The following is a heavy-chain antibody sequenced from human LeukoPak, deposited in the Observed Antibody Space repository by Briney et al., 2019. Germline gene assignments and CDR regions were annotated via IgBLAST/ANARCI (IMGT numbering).Heavy chain of an antibody. Sequence: ESLKISCKGSGYSFTSYWIGWVRQMPGKGLEWRGIIYPRDSDTRYRPSFQGQVTISTDKSITNSYLQWSSLKASDTAMYYWAGRGSSSWHRRKDAFDIWGQGTMVTVSS. D-gene: IGHD6-13*01. V-gene: IGHV5-51*01. CDR1: GYSFTSYW. CDR2: IYPRDSDT. CDR3: AGRGSSSWHRRKDAFDI. J-gene: IGHJ3*02.